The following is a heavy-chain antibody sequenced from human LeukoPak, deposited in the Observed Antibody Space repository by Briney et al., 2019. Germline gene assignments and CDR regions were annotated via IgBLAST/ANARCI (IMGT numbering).Heavy chain of an antibody. D-gene: IGHD4-17*01. CDR3: ARSPNYGDYFEY. CDR1: GGSISSYY. CDR2: IYYSGST. Sequence: PSETLSLTCTVSGGSISSYYWSWIRQPPGKGREWIGYIYYSGSTNYNPSLKSRVTISVDTSKNQFSLKLSSVTAADTAVYYCARSPNYGDYFEYWGQGTLVTVSS. V-gene: IGHV4-59*01. J-gene: IGHJ4*02.